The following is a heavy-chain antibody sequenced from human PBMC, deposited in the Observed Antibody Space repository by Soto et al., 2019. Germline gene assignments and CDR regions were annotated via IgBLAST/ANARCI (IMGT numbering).Heavy chain of an antibody. V-gene: IGHV1-8*01. CDR1: GYTFTSYD. J-gene: IGHJ4*02. Sequence: ASVKVSCKASGYTFTSYDINWVRQATGQGLEWMGWMNPNSGNKGYARKFQDRVTMTRDTSISTAYMELSSLRSDDTAVYYCARGNYIWGSYRLIDYWGQGTLVTVFS. CDR3: ARGNYIWGSYRLIDY. D-gene: IGHD3-16*02. CDR2: MNPNSGNK.